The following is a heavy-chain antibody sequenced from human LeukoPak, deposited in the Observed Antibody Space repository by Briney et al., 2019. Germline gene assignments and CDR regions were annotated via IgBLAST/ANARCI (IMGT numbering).Heavy chain of an antibody. Sequence: KAGESLKISCKGSGYSFTSYWIGWVRQMPGKGLEWMGIIYPGDSDTRYSPSFQGQVTISADKSISTAYLQWSSLKASDTAMYYCARSYDILTGYYRDNWFDPWGQGTLVTVSS. V-gene: IGHV5-51*01. CDR1: GYSFTSYW. J-gene: IGHJ5*02. CDR3: ARSYDILTGYYRDNWFDP. D-gene: IGHD3-9*01. CDR2: IYPGDSDT.